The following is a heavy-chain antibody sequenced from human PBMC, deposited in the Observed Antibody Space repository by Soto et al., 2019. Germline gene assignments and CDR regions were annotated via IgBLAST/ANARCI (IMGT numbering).Heavy chain of an antibody. CDR2: ISSSGDNT. J-gene: IGHJ3*02. Sequence: GGSLRLSCAASGFTFSSYGMHWVRQAPGKGLEWVSGISSSGDNTYYPSSVRGRFTISRDNSKDTLFLQMSSLRAEDTATYYCAKFKGGVNDGLDIWGQGTMVTVSS. V-gene: IGHV3-23*01. CDR3: AKFKGGVNDGLDI. D-gene: IGHD6-25*01. CDR1: GFTFSSYG.